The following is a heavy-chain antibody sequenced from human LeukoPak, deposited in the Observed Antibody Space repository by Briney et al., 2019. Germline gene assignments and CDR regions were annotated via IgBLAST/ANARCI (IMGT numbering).Heavy chain of an antibody. CDR1: GFTFSSYW. CDR3: AKTPSVGATIDY. D-gene: IGHD1-26*01. CDR2: INSDGSST. Sequence: GGSLRLSCAASGFTFSSYWMHWVRQAPGKGLVWVSRINSDGSSTKYADSVKGRFTISRDNAKNTLYLQMNSLRAEDTAVYYCAKTPSVGATIDYWGQGTLVTVSS. J-gene: IGHJ4*02. V-gene: IGHV3-74*03.